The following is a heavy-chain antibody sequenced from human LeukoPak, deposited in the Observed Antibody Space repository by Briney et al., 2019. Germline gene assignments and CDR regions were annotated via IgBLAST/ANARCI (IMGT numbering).Heavy chain of an antibody. Sequence: ASVKVSCKTSGYIFTGYYMHWVRQAPGQGLEWMGRINPNSGDTNYAQNFQGRVTMTRDTSISTAYMELSRLRSDDTAVYYCAREGAASGIYFDYWGQGTLVTVFS. J-gene: IGHJ4*02. V-gene: IGHV1-2*06. CDR2: INPNSGDT. CDR3: AREGAASGIYFDY. CDR1: GYIFTGYY. D-gene: IGHD1-26*01.